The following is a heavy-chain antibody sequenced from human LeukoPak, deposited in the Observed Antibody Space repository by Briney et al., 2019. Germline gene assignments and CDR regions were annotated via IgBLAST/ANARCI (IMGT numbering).Heavy chain of an antibody. J-gene: IGHJ4*02. CDR1: GFTFSSYA. CDR3: ARARAQLERHYFDY. V-gene: IGHV3-30-3*01. D-gene: IGHD1-1*01. CDR2: MSYDGSNR. Sequence: GGSLRLSCAASGFTFSSYAMHWVRQAPGKGLEWVAVMSYDGSNRYYADSVKGRFTISRDNSKNTLCLQMNSLRAEDTAVYYCARARAQLERHYFDYWGQGTLVTVSS.